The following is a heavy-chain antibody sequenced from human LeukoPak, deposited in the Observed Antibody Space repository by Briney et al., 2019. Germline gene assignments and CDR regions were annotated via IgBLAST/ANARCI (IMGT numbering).Heavy chain of an antibody. J-gene: IGHJ4*02. CDR3: ASYPRYSSSPPFDY. CDR2: INPNTGDT. CDR1: GYTFTGQD. Sequence: ASVKVSCKASGYTFTGQDMHWVRQAPGQGLEWMGWINPNTGDTNYAQKFQGRVTMTRDTTISTAYMELSRLTSDDTAVYYCASYPRYSSSPPFDYWGQGTLSPSPQ. V-gene: IGHV1-2*02. D-gene: IGHD6-19*01.